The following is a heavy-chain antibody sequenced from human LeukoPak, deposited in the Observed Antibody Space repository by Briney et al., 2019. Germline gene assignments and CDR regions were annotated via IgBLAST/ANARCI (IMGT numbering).Heavy chain of an antibody. Sequence: SETLSLTCTVSGASISSYYWSWIRHPPGQGLERIGNIFHSGSTNYNPSIKCRVTISVDTSKNQFSLKLSSVTAADTAVYYCARESERWPFDYWGQGTLVAVSS. CDR1: GASISSYY. J-gene: IGHJ4*02. V-gene: IGHV4-59*01. CDR3: ARESERWPFDY. CDR2: IFHSGST. D-gene: IGHD5-24*01.